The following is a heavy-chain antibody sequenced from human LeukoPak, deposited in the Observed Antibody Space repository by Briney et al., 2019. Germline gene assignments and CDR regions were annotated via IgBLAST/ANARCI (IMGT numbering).Heavy chain of an antibody. CDR1: GHNLRTHY. CDR2: IDPSDSYS. D-gene: IGHD2/OR15-2a*01. Sequence: GESLKISCRSSGHNLRTHYLKWLRQMPGKGLEWMGRIDPSDSYSDYSPSFQGHVTMTADKSTNTAYLQWNSLKTSDTAIYYCARRPAGVLADTDFLELWGQGTLVTVSS. CDR3: ARRPAGVLADTDFLEL. V-gene: IGHV5-10-1*01. J-gene: IGHJ4*02.